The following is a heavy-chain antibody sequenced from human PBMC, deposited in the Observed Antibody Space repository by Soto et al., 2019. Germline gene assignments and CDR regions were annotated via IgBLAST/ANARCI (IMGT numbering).Heavy chain of an antibody. V-gene: IGHV1-3*04. Sequence: ASVKVSCKASGYTFTTFPIHWVRQAPGQRPEWMGLINTGKGDTEYSQKFQGRVTITRDTSKNQFSLKLSSVTAADTAVYYCARLPPGIAVGFDYWGQGTLVTVSS. CDR1: GYTFTTFP. CDR3: ARLPPGIAVGFDY. J-gene: IGHJ4*02. D-gene: IGHD6-19*01. CDR2: INTGKGDT.